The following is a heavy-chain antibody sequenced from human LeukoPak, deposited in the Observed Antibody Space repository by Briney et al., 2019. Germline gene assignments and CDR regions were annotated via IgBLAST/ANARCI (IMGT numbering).Heavy chain of an antibody. CDR2: ISAYNGNT. V-gene: IGHV1-18*01. J-gene: IGHJ4*02. Sequence: ASVKVSCKASGYTFTSYGISWVRQAPGQGLEWMGWISAYNGNTNYAQKLQGRVTMTTDTSTSTAYMELSSLGSEDTAVYYCASRIYDILTGADYQTFDYWGQGTLVTVSS. CDR3: ASRIYDILTGADYQTFDY. CDR1: GYTFTSYG. D-gene: IGHD3-9*01.